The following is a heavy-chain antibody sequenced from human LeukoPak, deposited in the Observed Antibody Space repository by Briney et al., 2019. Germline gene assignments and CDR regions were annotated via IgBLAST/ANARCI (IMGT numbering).Heavy chain of an antibody. D-gene: IGHD1-26*01. CDR2: IYYSGST. Sequence: SETLSLTCTVSGGSISSSSYYWGWIRQPPGEGLEWIGSIYYSGSTYYNPSLKSRVTISVDTSKNQFSLKLSSVTAADTAVYYCASVSGSYSASWGQGTLVTVSS. J-gene: IGHJ5*02. CDR3: ASVSGSYSAS. CDR1: GGSISSSSYY. V-gene: IGHV4-39*01.